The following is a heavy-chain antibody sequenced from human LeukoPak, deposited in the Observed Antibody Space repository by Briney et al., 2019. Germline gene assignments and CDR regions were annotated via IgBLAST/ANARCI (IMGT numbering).Heavy chain of an antibody. J-gene: IGHJ4*02. D-gene: IGHD3-22*01. CDR2: IKQDGSEK. CDR1: GFTSSSYW. CDR3: ARAPTYYYDSSGYYDY. V-gene: IGHV3-7*01. Sequence: PGGSLRLSCAASGFTSSSYWMSWVRQAPGKGLEWVANIKQDGSEKYYVDSVKGRFTISRDNAKNSLYLQMNNLRAEDTAVYYCARAPTYYYDSSGYYDYWGQGTLVTVSS.